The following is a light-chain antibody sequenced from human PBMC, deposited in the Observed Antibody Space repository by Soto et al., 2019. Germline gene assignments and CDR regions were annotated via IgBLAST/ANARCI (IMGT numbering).Light chain of an antibody. J-gene: IGKJ1*01. CDR2: DAS. V-gene: IGKV3-15*01. CDR1: QSVSSY. CDR3: QKFNKWPWT. Sequence: EIVLTQSPATLSLSPGERATLSCRASQSVSSYLAWYQQKPGQAPRLLIYDASNRATGVPPRFSGSGSGTEFTLTISSLQSEDFAVYYCQKFNKWPWTFGQGTKVDIK.